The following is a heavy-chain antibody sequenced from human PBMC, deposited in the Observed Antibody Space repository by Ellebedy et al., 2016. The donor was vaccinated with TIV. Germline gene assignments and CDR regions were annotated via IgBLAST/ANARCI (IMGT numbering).Heavy chain of an antibody. CDR1: GFTVSSNY. CDR3: AGTRITMIVD. D-gene: IGHD3-22*01. J-gene: IGHJ4*02. CDR2: IYSGGST. V-gene: IGHV3-66*01. Sequence: PGGSLRLSCAASGFTVSSNYMSRVRQAPGKGLEWVSVIYSGGSTYYADSVKGRFTISRDNAKNTLYLQMNSLRTEDTAMYYCAGTRITMIVDWGQGTLVTVSS.